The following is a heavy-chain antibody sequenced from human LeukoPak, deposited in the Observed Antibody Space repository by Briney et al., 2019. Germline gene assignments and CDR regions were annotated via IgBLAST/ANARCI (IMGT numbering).Heavy chain of an antibody. J-gene: IGHJ4*02. CDR1: GCTLSSYA. V-gene: IGHV3-23*01. CDR3: APLAATTDY. D-gene: IGHD5-12*01. CDR2: ISPSGGGT. Sequence: GGSLRLSCAASGCTLSSYAMSWVRQAPGKGLEWVSSISPSGGGTYYADSVKGRFTISRDTSKNTLYLQMNSLRAEDTAVYYCAPLAATTDYWGQGTLVTVSS.